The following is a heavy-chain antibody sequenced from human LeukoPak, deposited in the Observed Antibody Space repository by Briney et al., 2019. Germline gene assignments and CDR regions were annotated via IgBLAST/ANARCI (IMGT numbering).Heavy chain of an antibody. CDR1: GGSISSSYY. J-gene: IGHJ4*02. CDR3: ARDPLDYSSTSCYRVVDY. CDR2: IYTSGST. Sequence: PSETLSLTCAVSGGSISSSYYWSWIRQPAGKGLEWIGRIYTSGSTNYNPSLKSRVTMSVDTSKNQFSLKLSSVTAADTAVYYCARDPLDYSSTSCYRVVDYWGQGTLVTVSS. V-gene: IGHV4-4*07. D-gene: IGHD2-2*02.